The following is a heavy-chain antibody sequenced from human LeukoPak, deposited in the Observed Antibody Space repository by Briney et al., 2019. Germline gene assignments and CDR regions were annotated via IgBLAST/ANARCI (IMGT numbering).Heavy chain of an antibody. J-gene: IGHJ3*02. V-gene: IGHV3-9*01. CDR2: ISWISGSI. Sequence: GGSLRLSCAASGFTFDDYAMHWVRQAPGKSLEWVSGISWISGSIGYADSVKGRFTISRDNAKNSLYLQMNSLRAEDTALYYCAKDIAPATDAFDIWGQGTMVTVSS. CDR1: GFTFDDYA. D-gene: IGHD2-2*01. CDR3: AKDIAPATDAFDI.